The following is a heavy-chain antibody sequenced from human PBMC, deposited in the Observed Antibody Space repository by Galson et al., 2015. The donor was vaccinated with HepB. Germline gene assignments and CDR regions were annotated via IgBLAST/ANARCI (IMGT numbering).Heavy chain of an antibody. D-gene: IGHD6-6*01. CDR2: MWYDGTTQ. Sequence: SLRLSCAASGFSFNRFVMHWVRQAPGKGLEWLAVMWYDGTTQYYADSVKGRFTISRDNYKNTLYLQMNSLGADDMAIYYCARSGQLDYWGQGTLITVSS. V-gene: IGHV3-33*01. CDR1: GFSFNRFV. CDR3: ARSGQLDY. J-gene: IGHJ4*02.